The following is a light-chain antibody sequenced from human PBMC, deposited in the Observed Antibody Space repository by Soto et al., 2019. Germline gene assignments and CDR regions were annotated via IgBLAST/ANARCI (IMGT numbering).Light chain of an antibody. CDR1: SSDVGGSNY. V-gene: IGLV2-14*03. J-gene: IGLJ1*01. Sequence: QSALTQPASVSGSPGQSITISCTGTSSDVGGSNYVSWYQQHPGKAPKLMIYYVSNRPSGVSNRFSGSKSGNTASLTISGLQAGDEADYYCGSYSSSSTLYVFGTGTKLTVL. CDR3: GSYSSSSTLYV. CDR2: YVS.